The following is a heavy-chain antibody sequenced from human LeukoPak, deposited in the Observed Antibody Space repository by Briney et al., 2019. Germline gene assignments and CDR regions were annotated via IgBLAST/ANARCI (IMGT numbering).Heavy chain of an antibody. CDR1: GGSISSNY. V-gene: IGHV4-39*01. Sequence: SETLSLTCTVSGGSISSNYWGWIRQPPGKGLEYIGSISYSGSTYYNPSLKSRVTISVDTSKNQFSLKLTSVTATDTAVYYCARLRIGEPLDHWGQGTLVTVSS. D-gene: IGHD4-17*01. CDR3: ARLRIGEPLDH. J-gene: IGHJ4*02. CDR2: ISYSGST.